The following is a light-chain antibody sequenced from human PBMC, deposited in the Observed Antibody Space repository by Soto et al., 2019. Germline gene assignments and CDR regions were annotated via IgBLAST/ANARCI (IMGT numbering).Light chain of an antibody. Sequence: FSHSPGPMSLSPGDRATLSCRASQSISSYLAWYQQKPGQSPRLLIYDASNRATGIPARFSGSGSGTDFTLTISSLEPEDFAVYYCQQRSDWPPITFGQGTRLEIK. CDR1: QSISSY. J-gene: IGKJ5*01. CDR3: QQRSDWPPIT. CDR2: DAS. V-gene: IGKV3-11*01.